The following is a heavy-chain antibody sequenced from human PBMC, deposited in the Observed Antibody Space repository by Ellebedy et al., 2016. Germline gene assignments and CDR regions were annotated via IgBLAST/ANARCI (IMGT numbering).Heavy chain of an antibody. J-gene: IGHJ3*01. V-gene: IGHV2-5*01. Sequence: SGPTLVXPTQTLTLTCSFSGFSLNTDGVGVVWIRQPPGKALEWLALIYWNDDKRYSPSLRSRLTITKDTSKNQVVLTMTNMDPVETATYYCAALKGEQMARPFDVWGRGTMVTVPS. CDR3: AALKGEQMARPFDV. CDR2: IYWNDDK. CDR1: GFSLNTDGVG. D-gene: IGHD5-24*01.